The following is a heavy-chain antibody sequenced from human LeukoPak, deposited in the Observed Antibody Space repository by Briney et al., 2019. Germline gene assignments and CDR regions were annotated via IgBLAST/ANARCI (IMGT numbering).Heavy chain of an antibody. J-gene: IGHJ4*02. D-gene: IGHD2-15*01. Sequence: GGSLRLSCAASGFTFRTYGMNWVRQAPGKGLEWISYINSNSDTVHYSNSVEGRFTISRDNAKNSLYLQMNSLRAEDTAMYYCAKDLCPDLGYCSGGSCLDFWGQGTLVTVSS. CDR2: INSNSDTV. CDR3: AKDLCPDLGYCSGGSCLDF. CDR1: GFTFRTYG. V-gene: IGHV3-48*04.